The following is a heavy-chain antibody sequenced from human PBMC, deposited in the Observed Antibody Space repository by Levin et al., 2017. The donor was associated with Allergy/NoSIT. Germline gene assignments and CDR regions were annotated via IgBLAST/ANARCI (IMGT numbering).Heavy chain of an antibody. Sequence: TSETLSLTCGVDGGSFYGYFWSWIRQSPGKGLEWIGEINHTGATDSNPSLKSRVTISVDTSKNQFFLNLSSVTAADTAVYYCARGVFSEEDYYDTSGPCFDYWAQGTLVTVSS. CDR3: ARGVFSEEDYYDTSGPCFDY. CDR2: INHTGAT. J-gene: IGHJ4*02. V-gene: IGHV4-34*01. CDR1: GGSFYGYF. D-gene: IGHD3-22*01.